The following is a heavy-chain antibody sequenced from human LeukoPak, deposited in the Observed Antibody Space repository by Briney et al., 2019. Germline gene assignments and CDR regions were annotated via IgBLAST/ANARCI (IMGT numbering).Heavy chain of an antibody. Sequence: GGSLRLSXAASGFTFDDYGMSWVRQAPGKGLEWVSGINWNGGSTVYADSVKGRFTISRDNAKNSLYLQMNSLRAEDTALYYCARGMGDGYSSSWGADAFDIWGQGTMVTVSS. D-gene: IGHD6-13*01. CDR1: GFTFDDYG. V-gene: IGHV3-20*04. CDR3: ARGMGDGYSSSWGADAFDI. J-gene: IGHJ3*02. CDR2: INWNGGST.